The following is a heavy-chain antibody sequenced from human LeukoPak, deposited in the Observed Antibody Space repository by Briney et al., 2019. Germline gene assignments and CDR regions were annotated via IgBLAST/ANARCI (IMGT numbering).Heavy chain of an antibody. CDR3: ANTRHLPYSSSWYSIFDY. Sequence: GGSLRLSCAASGFTFSSYAMSWVRQAPGKGLEWVSAISGSGGSTYYADSVKGRFTISRDNSKNTLYLQMNSLRAEDTAVYYCANTRHLPYSSSWYSIFDYWGQGTLVTVSS. CDR1: GFTFSSYA. J-gene: IGHJ4*02. D-gene: IGHD6-13*01. CDR2: ISGSGGST. V-gene: IGHV3-23*01.